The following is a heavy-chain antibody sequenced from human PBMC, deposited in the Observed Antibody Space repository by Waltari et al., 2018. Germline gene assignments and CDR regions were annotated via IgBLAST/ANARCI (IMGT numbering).Heavy chain of an antibody. CDR3: ATIHPGAAS. CDR2: ISSAGSTM. J-gene: IGHJ4*02. V-gene: IGHV3-48*04. Sequence: EVQLVESGGGWVQPGGSLRLSCAASGFSFRTYRLTWVRQAPGKGLEWVSLISSAGSTMYYADSVKGRFTISRDNAKNSLYLQMNSLRAEDTAVYYCATIHPGAASWGQGTLVTVSS. D-gene: IGHD2-21*01. CDR1: GFSFRTYR.